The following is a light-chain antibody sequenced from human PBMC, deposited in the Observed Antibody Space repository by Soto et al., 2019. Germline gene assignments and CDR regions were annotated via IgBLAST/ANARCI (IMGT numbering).Light chain of an antibody. CDR1: SSDVGAYDY. CDR3: SSYTSRSILGV. Sequence: QSALSQPASVSASPGQSITISCTGTSSDVGAYDYVSWYQHHPSKAPKLMIYDVSNRPSGVSNRFSGSKSGNTASLTISGLQAEDEADYYCSSYTSRSILGVFGGGTKLTVL. J-gene: IGLJ3*02. CDR2: DVS. V-gene: IGLV2-14*03.